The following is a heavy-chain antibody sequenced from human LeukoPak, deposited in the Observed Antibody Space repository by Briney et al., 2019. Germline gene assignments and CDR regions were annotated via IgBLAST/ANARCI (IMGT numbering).Heavy chain of an antibody. J-gene: IGHJ4*02. CDR1: GFNFSSYW. V-gene: IGHV3-74*01. CDR3: ARGTAATAGIDY. Sequence: PGGSLRLSCAGPGFNFSSYWIHWVRQAPGKGLVWVSLINTDGSATTYGDSAKGRFTVSRDNDKNTLFLDMNSLRVEDTAVYYCARGTAATAGIDYWGQGTLVTVSS. CDR2: INTDGSAT. D-gene: IGHD6-13*01.